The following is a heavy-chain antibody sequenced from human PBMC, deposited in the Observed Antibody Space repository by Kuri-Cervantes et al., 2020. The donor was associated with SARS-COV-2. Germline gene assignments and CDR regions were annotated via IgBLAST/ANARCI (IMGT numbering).Heavy chain of an antibody. CDR2: IGTAGDP. CDR3: ARDIGTFTMVRGVIPGWFDP. CDR1: GFTFSSYD. Sequence: GESLKISCAASGFTFSSYDMHWVRQATGKGLEWVSAIGTAGDPYYPGSVKGRFTISRENAKNSLYLQMNSLRAEDTAVYYCARDIGTFTMVRGVIPGWFDPWGQGTLVT. V-gene: IGHV3-13*05. J-gene: IGHJ5*02. D-gene: IGHD3-10*01.